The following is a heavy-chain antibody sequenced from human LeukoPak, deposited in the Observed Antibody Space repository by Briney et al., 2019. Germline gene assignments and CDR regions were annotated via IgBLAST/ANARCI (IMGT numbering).Heavy chain of an antibody. CDR2: INSDGTYT. J-gene: IGHJ4*02. V-gene: IGHV3-74*01. CDR1: GFTFSSYW. D-gene: IGHD3-9*01. Sequence: GGSLRLSCVASGFTFSSYWMHWVRQAPGKGLVWVSRINSDGTYTTYADSVKGRFTISRDNAKNTLYLQMNSLKTEDTAVYYCTTTLPHYDILTGYYGGYFDYWGQGTLVTVSS. CDR3: TTTLPHYDILTGYYGGYFDY.